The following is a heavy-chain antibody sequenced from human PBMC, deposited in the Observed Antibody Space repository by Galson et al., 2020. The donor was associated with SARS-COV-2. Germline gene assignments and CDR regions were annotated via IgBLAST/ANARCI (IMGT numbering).Heavy chain of an antibody. D-gene: IGHD3-3*01. CDR1: GFTFSSYE. CDR2: ISSSGSTI. V-gene: IGHV3-48*03. Sequence: GGSLRLSCAASGFTFSSYEMNWVRQAPGKGLEWVSYISSSGSTIYYADSVKGRFTISRDNAKNSLYLQMNSLRAEDTAVYYCARSYYDFWSGYSGTWGQGTLVTVSS. CDR3: ARSYYDFWSGYSGT. J-gene: IGHJ5*02.